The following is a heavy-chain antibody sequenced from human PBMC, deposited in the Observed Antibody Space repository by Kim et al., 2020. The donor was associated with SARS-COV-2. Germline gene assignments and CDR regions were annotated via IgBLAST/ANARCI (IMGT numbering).Heavy chain of an antibody. D-gene: IGHD3-10*01. J-gene: IGHJ6*02. V-gene: IGHV4-31*02. CDR3: ARDSAGWFGEFPYGMDV. Sequence: LKSRVTISVDTSKNQFSLKLSSVTAADTAVYYCARDSAGWFGEFPYGMDVWGQGTTVTVSS.